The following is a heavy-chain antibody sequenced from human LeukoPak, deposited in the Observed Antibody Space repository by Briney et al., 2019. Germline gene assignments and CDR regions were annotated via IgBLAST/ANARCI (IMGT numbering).Heavy chain of an antibody. CDR1: GFTFSSYW. J-gene: IGHJ3*02. V-gene: IGHV3-7*04. Sequence: GGSLRLSCAASGFTFSSYWMSWVRQAPGKGLEWVANIKQDGSEKYYVDSVKGRFTISRDNAKNSLYLQMNSLRAEDTAVYYCAKDYFSTTGDGFDIRGQGTMVTFSS. CDR2: IKQDGSEK. CDR3: AKDYFSTTGDGFDI. D-gene: IGHD5/OR15-5a*01.